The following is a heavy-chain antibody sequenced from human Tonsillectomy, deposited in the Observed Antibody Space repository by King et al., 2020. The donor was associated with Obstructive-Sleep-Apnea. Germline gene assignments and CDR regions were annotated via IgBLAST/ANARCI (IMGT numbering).Heavy chain of an antibody. CDR2: INTKNGDP. CDR3: VRGVSDGYHYWWFDP. J-gene: IGHJ5*02. CDR1: GYSFTTYA. D-gene: IGHD3-22*01. V-gene: IGHV7-4-1*02. Sequence: VQLVQSGSELKRPGASVKVSCKASGYSFTTYALNWVRQAPGQGLEWVGWINTKNGDPTYAPGLAGRFVLSVDNSVTTAYLQITSLQAEDTAVYYCVRGVSDGYHYWWFDPWGQGTLITVSS.